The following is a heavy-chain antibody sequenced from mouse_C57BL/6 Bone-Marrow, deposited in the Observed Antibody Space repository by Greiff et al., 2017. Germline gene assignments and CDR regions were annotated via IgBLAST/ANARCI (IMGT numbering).Heavy chain of an antibody. CDR3: LIGYYYGSLDY. J-gene: IGHJ2*01. V-gene: IGHV1-39*01. CDR1: GYSFTDYN. CDR2: INPSYGTN. Sequence: EVQLQQSGPGLVQPGASVTISCKASGYSFTDYNMHWVRQSTGKSLEWIGVINPSYGTNSYAQKFKGKATLTVDQSSSTAYMQLNSLTSEDSEVYYWLIGYYYGSLDYWGQGTTLTVSS. D-gene: IGHD1-1*01.